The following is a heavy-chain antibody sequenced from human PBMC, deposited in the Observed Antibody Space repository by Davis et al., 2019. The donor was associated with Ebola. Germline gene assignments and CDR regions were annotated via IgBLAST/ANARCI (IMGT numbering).Heavy chain of an antibody. CDR2: ISAYNGNT. CDR1: GYTFTSYG. Sequence: ASVKVSCKASGYTFTSYGISWVRQAPGQGLEWMGWISAYNGNTNYAQKLQGRVTMTTDTSTSTAYMELRSLRSDDTAVYYCARGVTMVREHNWFDPWGQGTLVTVSS. CDR3: ARGVTMVREHNWFDP. V-gene: IGHV1-18*01. D-gene: IGHD3-10*01. J-gene: IGHJ5*02.